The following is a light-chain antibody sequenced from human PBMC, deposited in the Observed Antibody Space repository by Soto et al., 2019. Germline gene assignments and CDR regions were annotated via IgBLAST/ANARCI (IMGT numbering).Light chain of an antibody. CDR3: SSYAGNNNV. CDR1: SSDVGGYNY. CDR2: EVS. J-gene: IGLJ1*01. V-gene: IGLV2-8*01. Sequence: QSVLTQPPSASVSPGQSVTISCTGTSSDVGGYNYVSWYQQHPGKAPKLLIYEVSKRPSGVPDRFSGSKSGNTASLTVSGLQAEDEADYYCSSYAGNNNVFGTGTKVTVL.